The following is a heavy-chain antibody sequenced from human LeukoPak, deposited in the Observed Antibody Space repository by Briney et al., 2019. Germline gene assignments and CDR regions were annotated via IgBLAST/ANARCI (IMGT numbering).Heavy chain of an antibody. D-gene: IGHD6-13*01. Sequence: ASVKVSXKASGYTFTSYYMHWVRQAPGQGLEWMGIINPSGGSTSYAQKFQGRVTMTRDTSTSTVYMELSSLRSEDTAVYYCARRAGVRYSSRFYFDYWGQGTLVTVSS. CDR1: GYTFTSYY. CDR3: ARRAGVRYSSRFYFDY. V-gene: IGHV1-46*01. CDR2: INPSGGST. J-gene: IGHJ4*02.